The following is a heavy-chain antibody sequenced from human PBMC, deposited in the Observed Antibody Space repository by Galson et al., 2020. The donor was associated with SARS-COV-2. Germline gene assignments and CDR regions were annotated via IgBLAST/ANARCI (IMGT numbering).Heavy chain of an antibody. CDR1: GFTFSSYA. Sequence: GESLKISCAASGFTFSSYAMSWVRQAPGKGLEWVSAISGSGGSTYYADSVKGRFTISRDNSKNTLYLQMNSLRAEDTAVYYCAKDGYCSSTSCYANWFDPWGQGTLVTVSS. CDR3: AKDGYCSSTSCYANWFDP. D-gene: IGHD2-2*03. J-gene: IGHJ5*02. V-gene: IGHV3-23*01. CDR2: ISGSGGST.